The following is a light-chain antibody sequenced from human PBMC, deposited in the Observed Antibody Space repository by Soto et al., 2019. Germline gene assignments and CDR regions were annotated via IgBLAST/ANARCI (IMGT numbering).Light chain of an antibody. V-gene: IGKV3-15*01. CDR3: QQYGTLPLT. J-gene: IGKJ4*01. Sequence: EILRTQSPATLSVSPGERATLSCRASQSVSSYLAWYQQKPGQPPRLLIYGASTRATGIPARFSGTGSGTDFTLTISRLEPEDFAVYFCQQYGTLPLTFGGGTKVDIK. CDR2: GAS. CDR1: QSVSSY.